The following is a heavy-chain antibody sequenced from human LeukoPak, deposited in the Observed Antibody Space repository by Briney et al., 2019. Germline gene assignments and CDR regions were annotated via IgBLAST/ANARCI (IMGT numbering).Heavy chain of an antibody. Sequence: GESPKISCKGSGYSFNTYWIGWVRQMPEKGLEWMGIIYPGDSDSRYSPSLQGHVTIAVDRSIGTAYLQWSSLKASDTAMYYCARGDDRSGYFHFDYWGQGTLVTVSS. D-gene: IGHD3-22*01. CDR1: GYSFNTYW. J-gene: IGHJ4*02. V-gene: IGHV5-51*01. CDR2: IYPGDSDS. CDR3: ARGDDRSGYFHFDY.